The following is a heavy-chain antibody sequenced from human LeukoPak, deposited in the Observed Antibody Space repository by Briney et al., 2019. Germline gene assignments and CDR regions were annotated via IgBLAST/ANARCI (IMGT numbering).Heavy chain of an antibody. J-gene: IGHJ5*02. CDR1: GFTLSTYA. CDR3: ARVRSPNWFDP. CDR2: LYSGGST. Sequence: GGSLRLSCAASGFTLSTYAMSWVRQAPGKGLEWVSILYSGGSTYYADSVKGRFTISRDNSKNTLYLQMNSLRAEDTAVYYCARVRSPNWFDPWGRGALVTVSS. V-gene: IGHV3-66*01. D-gene: IGHD1-26*01.